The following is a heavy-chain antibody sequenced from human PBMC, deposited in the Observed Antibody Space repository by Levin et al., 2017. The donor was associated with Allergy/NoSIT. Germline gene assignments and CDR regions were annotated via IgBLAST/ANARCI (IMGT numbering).Heavy chain of an antibody. V-gene: IGHV4-59*01. CDR1: GGSISSYY. D-gene: IGHD3-10*01. Sequence: SETLSLTCTVSGGSISSYYWSWIRQPPGKGLEWIGYIYYSGSTNYNPSLKSRVTISVDTSKNQFSLKLSSVTAADTAVYYCAGGGLLWFGEISHFDYWGQGPLVTVSS. CDR3: AGGGLLWFGEISHFDY. CDR2: IYYSGST. J-gene: IGHJ4*02.